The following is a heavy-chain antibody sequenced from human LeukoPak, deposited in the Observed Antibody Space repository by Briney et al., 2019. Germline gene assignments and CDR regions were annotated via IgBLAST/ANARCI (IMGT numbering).Heavy chain of an antibody. V-gene: IGHV4-59*08. Sequence: SETLSLTCTVSGGSISSYYWSWIRQPPGKGLEWIGNIYNSKTTNYNPSLKSRVTISVDSSKKQFSLKLISVTAADTAVYYCARQGGYASPSDYWGQGTLVTVSS. CDR1: GGSISSYY. CDR2: IYNSKTT. CDR3: ARQGGYASPSDY. J-gene: IGHJ4*02. D-gene: IGHD5-12*01.